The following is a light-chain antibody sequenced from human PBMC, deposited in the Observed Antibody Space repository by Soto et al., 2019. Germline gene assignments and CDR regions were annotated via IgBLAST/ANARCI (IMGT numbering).Light chain of an antibody. CDR2: AVS. J-gene: IGLJ2*01. Sequence: QSALTQPRSVSGSPGQSVTISCTGTSSDVGGYNYVSWYQQHPGKAPKLMIYAVSKRPSGVPDRFSGSKSGNTASLTISVLQAEDEADYYCCSYAGNYTFVFGGGTKRTVL. CDR3: CSYAGNYTFV. CDR1: SSDVGGYNY. V-gene: IGLV2-11*01.